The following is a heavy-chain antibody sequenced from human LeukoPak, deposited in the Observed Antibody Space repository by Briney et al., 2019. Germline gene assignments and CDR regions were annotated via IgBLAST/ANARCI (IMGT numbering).Heavy chain of an antibody. J-gene: IGHJ5*02. CDR1: GSTFSSHW. CDR3: AEQSA. CDR2: LNHDGSEK. V-gene: IGHV3-7*01. Sequence: LTGGSLRLSCVASGSTFSSHWMSWVRQAPGKGLEWVANLNHDGSEKYYVDSVKGRFTISRDNAKNSLYLQMNSLRAEDTAVYYCAEQSAWGQGTLVTVSS. D-gene: IGHD6-19*01.